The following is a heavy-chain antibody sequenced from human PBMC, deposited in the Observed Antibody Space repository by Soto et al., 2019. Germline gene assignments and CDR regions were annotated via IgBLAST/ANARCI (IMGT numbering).Heavy chain of an antibody. CDR3: AADPGITIFGVVTLKYYYYGMDV. CDR2: IVVGSGNT. Sequence: GALVKVSCKASGFTFTSSAVQWVRQARGQRLEWIGWIVVGSGNTNYAQKFQERVTITRDMSTSTAYMELSSLRSEDTAVYYCAADPGITIFGVVTLKYYYYGMDVWGQGTTVTVSS. D-gene: IGHD3-3*01. V-gene: IGHV1-58*01. J-gene: IGHJ6*02. CDR1: GFTFTSSA.